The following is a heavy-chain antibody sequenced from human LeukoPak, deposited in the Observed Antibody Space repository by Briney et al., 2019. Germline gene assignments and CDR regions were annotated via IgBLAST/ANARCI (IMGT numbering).Heavy chain of an antibody. CDR2: IYYSGST. Sequence: SSETLSLTCTVSGGSLSSYYWSWIRQPPGKGLEWIGYIYYSGSTNYNPSLKSRVTISVDTSKNQFSLKLSSVTAADTAVYYCARAVEMATMDIWGQGTMVTVSS. CDR3: ARAVEMATMDI. CDR1: GGSLSSYY. D-gene: IGHD5-24*01. V-gene: IGHV4-59*01. J-gene: IGHJ3*02.